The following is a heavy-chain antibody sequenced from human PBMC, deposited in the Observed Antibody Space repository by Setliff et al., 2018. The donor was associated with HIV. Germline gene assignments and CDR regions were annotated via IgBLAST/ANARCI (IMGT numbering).Heavy chain of an antibody. CDR2: IYYSGNT. J-gene: IGHJ3*02. Sequence: PSETLSLTCTVSGASISSGGYYWSWIRQHPGRGLEWIGYIYYSGNTYYNPSLKSRLTISVDTSKNHFSLKLSSVTAADTAVYYCARAFCSSASCYGGGDAFDIWGQGTMVTVSS. CDR1: GASISSGGYY. CDR3: ARAFCSSASCYGGGDAFDI. V-gene: IGHV4-31*03. D-gene: IGHD2-2*01.